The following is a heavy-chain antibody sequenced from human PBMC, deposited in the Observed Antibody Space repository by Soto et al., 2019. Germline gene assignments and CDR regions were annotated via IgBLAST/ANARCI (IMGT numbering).Heavy chain of an antibody. V-gene: IGHV4-59*01. CDR3: ARTEIYWLTMVRGVIDWFDP. CDR2: IYYSGNT. Sequence: QVQLHESGPGLVRPSETLFLTCTVSGASISRDSWSWIRQPPGKGLEWIGHIYYSGNTDYNPSLKSRVTMSVNTSKNQLSLRLSSVTAADTAVYYCARTEIYWLTMVRGVIDWFDPWGQGTLVTVSS. J-gene: IGHJ5*02. CDR1: GASISRDS. D-gene: IGHD3-10*01.